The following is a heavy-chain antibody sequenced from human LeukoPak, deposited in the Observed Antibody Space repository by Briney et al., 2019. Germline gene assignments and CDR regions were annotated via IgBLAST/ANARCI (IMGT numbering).Heavy chain of an antibody. J-gene: IGHJ4*02. V-gene: IGHV4-34*01. CDR3: ARGDTILPFY. CDR1: GGSFSGYY. Sequence: TSETLSLTCAVYGGSFSGYYWTWIRQPPGKGLEWIGEISHSGSTNYNPSLKSRVTVSVDTSKNQFSLKLSSVTAADTAVYYCARGDTILPFYWGQGTLVTVSS. D-gene: IGHD3-3*01. CDR2: ISHSGST.